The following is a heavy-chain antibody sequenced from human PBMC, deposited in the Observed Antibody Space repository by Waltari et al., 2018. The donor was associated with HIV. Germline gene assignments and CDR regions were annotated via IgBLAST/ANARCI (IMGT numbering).Heavy chain of an antibody. D-gene: IGHD3-22*01. V-gene: IGHV5-10-1*01. Sequence: EVQLVQSGAEVKKPGESLRISCKGSGYSFTSYWISWVRQMPGTGLEWMGRIDPSDSYTNYSPSFQGHVTISADKSISTAYLQWSSLKASDTAMYYCARSRGYYYDSSGYPAHYWDQGTLVTVSS. CDR1: GYSFTSYW. CDR3: ARSRGYYYDSSGYPAHY. CDR2: IDPSDSYT. J-gene: IGHJ4*02.